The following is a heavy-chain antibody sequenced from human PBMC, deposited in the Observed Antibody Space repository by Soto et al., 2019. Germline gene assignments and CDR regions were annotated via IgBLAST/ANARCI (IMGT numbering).Heavy chain of an antibody. Sequence: QVQLQESGPGLVKPSQTLSLTCTVSGDSISSGNYYWSWIRQPPGKGLEWIGYIYYSGGTYYNPSLKSRVTISVDTSKNQFSLKLSSVTAADTAVYYCARVADCSGGRCCFSVDYWGQGTLVTVSS. V-gene: IGHV4-30-4*01. CDR2: IYYSGGT. J-gene: IGHJ4*02. CDR1: GDSISSGNYY. D-gene: IGHD2-15*01. CDR3: ARVADCSGGRCCFSVDY.